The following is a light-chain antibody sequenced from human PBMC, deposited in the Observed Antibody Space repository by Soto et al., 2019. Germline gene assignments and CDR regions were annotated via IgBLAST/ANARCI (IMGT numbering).Light chain of an antibody. Sequence: EIVLTQSPGTLSLSPGERATLSCRASQSVSSNHLAWYQQKPGQAPRLLIYDASGRATGIPDRFSGSGSGTDFTLTISRLEPEDFAVYYCQQYGSSPRTFGRGTKLEI. J-gene: IGKJ2*01. CDR3: QQYGSSPRT. V-gene: IGKV3-20*01. CDR2: DAS. CDR1: QSVSSNH.